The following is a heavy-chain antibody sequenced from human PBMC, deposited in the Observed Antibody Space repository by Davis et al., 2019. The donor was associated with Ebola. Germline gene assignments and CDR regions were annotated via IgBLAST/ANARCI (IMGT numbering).Heavy chain of an antibody. D-gene: IGHD6-13*01. CDR2: ISTDSNYI. J-gene: IGHJ4*02. CDR3: ARYVVSAAQSSVDW. CDR1: GFSFSSYS. Sequence: GESLKISCAASGFSFSSYSMNWVRQAPGKGLEWVSYISTDSNYIYYADSLKGRFTISRDKAKNSLYLQMNSLRVDDTAVYYCARYVVSAAQSSVDWWGQGTLVIVSS. V-gene: IGHV3-21*01.